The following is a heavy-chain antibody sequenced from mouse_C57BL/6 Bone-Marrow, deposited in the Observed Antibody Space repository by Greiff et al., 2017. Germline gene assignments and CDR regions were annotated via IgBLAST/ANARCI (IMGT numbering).Heavy chain of an antibody. CDR3: TSYYYGSSPGFAY. CDR2: IDPEDGDT. V-gene: IGHV14-1*01. CDR1: GFNIKDYY. Sequence: VQLKQSGAELVRPGASVKLSCTASGFNIKDYYLHWVKQRPEQGLEWIGRIDPEDGDTEYAPKFQGKATMTADTSSNTAYLQLSSLTSEDTAVYYCTSYYYGSSPGFAYWGQGTLVTVSA. D-gene: IGHD1-1*01. J-gene: IGHJ3*01.